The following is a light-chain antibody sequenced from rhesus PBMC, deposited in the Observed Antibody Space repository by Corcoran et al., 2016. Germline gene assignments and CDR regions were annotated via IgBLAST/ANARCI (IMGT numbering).Light chain of an antibody. CDR2: EVS. CDR1: SSDIGGYNR. J-gene: IGLJ1*01. V-gene: IGLV2-13*02. Sequence: QAALTQSPSVSGSPGQSVTISCTGTSSDIGGYNRVSWYQQHPGKAPKRMIYEVSKRPSGVPDRFSGSKSGNTASLTISWLQAEDEADYYCSSYASSSAYIFGAGTRLTVL. CDR3: SSYASSSAYI.